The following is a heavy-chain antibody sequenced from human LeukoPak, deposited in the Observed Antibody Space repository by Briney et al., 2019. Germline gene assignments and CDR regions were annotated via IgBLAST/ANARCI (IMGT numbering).Heavy chain of an antibody. CDR1: AYTFTTYY. J-gene: IGHJ5*02. V-gene: IGHV1-46*01. CDR3: ARGLGPPGKARWFDP. CDR2: INPSGGGT. D-gene: IGHD1-14*01. Sequence: ASVKLCCTASAYTFTTYYMHWERQAPGQGHEWKAIINPSGGGTTYAQKFQGRVTMTRDTSTSTVYMDLSSLRSEDTAVYYCARGLGPPGKARWFDPWGLGTLVTVSS.